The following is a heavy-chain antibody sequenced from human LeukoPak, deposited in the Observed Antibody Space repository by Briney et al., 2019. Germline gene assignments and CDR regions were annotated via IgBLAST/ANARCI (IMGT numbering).Heavy chain of an antibody. CDR2: IRYDGSNK. CDR1: GFTFTSYG. CDR3: AKDHCSSTSCFYFDY. J-gene: IGHJ4*02. V-gene: IGHV3-30*02. Sequence: GGSLRLSCAASGFTFTSYGMHWVRQAPGKGLEWVAFIRYDGSNKYYADSVKGRFTISRDNTLYLQMNSLRAEDTAVYYCAKDHCSSTSCFYFDYWGQRTLVTVSS. D-gene: IGHD2-2*01.